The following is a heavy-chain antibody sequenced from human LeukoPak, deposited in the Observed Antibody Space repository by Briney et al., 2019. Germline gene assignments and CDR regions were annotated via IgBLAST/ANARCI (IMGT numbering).Heavy chain of an antibody. Sequence: GGSLRLSCGASGFTFSTYGMHWVRQAPGKGLEWVAFIRYDGSNKYYADSVKGRFTISRDNSKNTLYLQMNSLRAEDTAVYYCAKDSSRYCSSTSCPFYFQHWGQGTLVTVSS. CDR2: IRYDGSNK. CDR1: GFTFSTYG. CDR3: AKDSSRYCSSTSCPFYFQH. J-gene: IGHJ1*01. D-gene: IGHD2-2*01. V-gene: IGHV3-30*02.